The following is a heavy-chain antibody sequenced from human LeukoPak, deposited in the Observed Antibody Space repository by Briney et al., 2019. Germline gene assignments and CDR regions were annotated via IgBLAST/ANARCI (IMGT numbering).Heavy chain of an antibody. D-gene: IGHD2-8*01. J-gene: IGHJ3*02. Sequence: PSETLSLTCTVSGGSISSSSYYWGWIRQPPGKGLEWIGSIYYSGSTYYNPSLKSRVTISVDTSKNQFSLKLSSVTAADTAVYYCARRSGCTNGVCYLGYAFDIWGQGTMVTVSS. CDR2: IYYSGST. V-gene: IGHV4-39*01. CDR1: GGSISSSSYY. CDR3: ARRSGCTNGVCYLGYAFDI.